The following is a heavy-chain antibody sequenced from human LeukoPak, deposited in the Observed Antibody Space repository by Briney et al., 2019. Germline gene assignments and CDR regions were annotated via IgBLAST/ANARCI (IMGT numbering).Heavy chain of an antibody. J-gene: IGHJ4*02. CDR1: GYSFANYW. Sequence: GESLKISCKGSGYSFANYWIGWVRQVPGKGLEWMGIIYGGDSDIRYSPSFQGPVTISADKSINTAYLQWSSLKASDTAMYYCARLSVNDFWSGYYFPFYFDYWGQGTLVTVSS. CDR2: IYGGDSDI. D-gene: IGHD3-3*01. V-gene: IGHV5-51*01. CDR3: ARLSVNDFWSGYYFPFYFDY.